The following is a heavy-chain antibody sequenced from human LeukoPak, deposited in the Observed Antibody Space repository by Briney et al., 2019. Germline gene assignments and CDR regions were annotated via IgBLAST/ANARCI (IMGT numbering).Heavy chain of an antibody. CDR3: ARDERYCSGGSCYYGGEGY. CDR1: GYTFTSYG. Sequence: GASVKVSCKASGYTFTSYGISWVRQAPGQGLEWTGWISAYNGNTNYAQKLQGRVTMTTDTSTSTAYMELRSLRSDDTAVYYCARDERYCSGGSCYYGGEGYWGQGTLVTVSS. J-gene: IGHJ4*02. D-gene: IGHD2-15*01. CDR2: ISAYNGNT. V-gene: IGHV1-18*01.